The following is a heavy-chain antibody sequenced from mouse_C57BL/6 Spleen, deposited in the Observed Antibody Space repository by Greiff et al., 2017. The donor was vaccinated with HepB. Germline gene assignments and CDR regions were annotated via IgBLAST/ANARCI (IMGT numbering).Heavy chain of an antibody. CDR1: GFTFSSYA. CDR2: ISSGGDYI. CDR3: TRDGYYVRGYFDV. J-gene: IGHJ1*03. V-gene: IGHV5-9-1*02. D-gene: IGHD2-3*01. Sequence: EVMLVESGEGLVKPGGSLKLSCAASGFTFSSYAMSWVRQTPEKRLEWVAYISSGGDYIYYADTVKGRFTISRDNARNTLYLQMSSLKSEDTAMYYCTRDGYYVRGYFDVWGTGTTVTVSS.